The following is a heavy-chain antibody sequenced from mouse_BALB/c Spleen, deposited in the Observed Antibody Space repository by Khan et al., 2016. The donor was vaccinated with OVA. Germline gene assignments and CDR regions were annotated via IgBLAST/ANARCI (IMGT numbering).Heavy chain of an antibody. Sequence: EVQLLETGGDLVKPGGSLKLSCAASGFTFSSYSMSWVRQTPDKRLEWVASISSGGDYTYYPDSVKGRFTISRDNAKNTLYLQMSDLKSEDTAMYCCVDHLTGSFAYWGQGTLVTVSA. J-gene: IGHJ3*01. CDR1: GFTFSSYS. CDR2: ISSGGDYT. D-gene: IGHD4-1*01. CDR3: VDHLTGSFAY. V-gene: IGHV5-6*01.